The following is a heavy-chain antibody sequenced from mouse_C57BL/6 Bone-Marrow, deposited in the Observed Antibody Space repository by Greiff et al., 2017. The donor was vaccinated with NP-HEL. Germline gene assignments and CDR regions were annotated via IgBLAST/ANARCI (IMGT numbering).Heavy chain of an antibody. CDR2: IHPNSGST. J-gene: IGHJ4*01. D-gene: IGHD2-14*01. Sequence: VQLQQPGAELVKPGASVKLSCKASGYTFTSYWMHWVKQRPGQGLEWIGMIHPNSGSTNYNEKFKSKATLTVDKSSSTAYMQLSSLTSEDSAVYYCAREKGYGGAMDYWGQGTSVTVSS. CDR3: AREKGYGGAMDY. CDR1: GYTFTSYW. V-gene: IGHV1-64*01.